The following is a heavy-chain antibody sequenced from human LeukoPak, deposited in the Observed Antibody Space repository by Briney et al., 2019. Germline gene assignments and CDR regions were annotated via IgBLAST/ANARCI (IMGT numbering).Heavy chain of an antibody. J-gene: IGHJ4*02. CDR2: IKQDGSEK. CDR3: AREAYSSGWYGVNYFDY. V-gene: IGHV3-7*01. Sequence: GVSLRLSCAASGFTFSSYWMSWVRQAPGKGLEWVANIKQDGSEKYYVDSVKGRFTISRDNAKNSLYLQMNSLRAEDTAVYYCAREAYSSGWYGVNYFDYWGQGTLVTVSS. CDR1: GFTFSSYW. D-gene: IGHD6-19*01.